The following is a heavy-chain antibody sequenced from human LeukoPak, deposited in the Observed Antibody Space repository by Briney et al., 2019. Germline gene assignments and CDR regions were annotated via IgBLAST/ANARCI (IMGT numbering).Heavy chain of an antibody. J-gene: IGHJ4*02. CDR1: GFTFSSYW. CDR2: INSGGSST. V-gene: IGHV3-74*01. D-gene: IGHD4-17*01. Sequence: GGSLRLSCAASGFTFSSYWMHWVRQVPGKGLVWVSRINSGGSSTSHADSVKGRFTISRDNAKNTLYLQMNSLRAEDTAVYYCARGGDYPFDYWGQGTLVTVSA. CDR3: ARGGDYPFDY.